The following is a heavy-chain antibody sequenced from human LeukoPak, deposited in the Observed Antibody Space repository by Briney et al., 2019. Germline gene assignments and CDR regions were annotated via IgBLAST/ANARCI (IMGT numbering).Heavy chain of an antibody. J-gene: IGHJ4*02. CDR3: AKLGYYYDSSGYYDYFFDY. V-gene: IGHV3-23*01. Sequence: GGSLRLSCAASGFAFSNYASSWVRQAPGKGLEWVSTYSGSGGSTFYADSVKGRFTISRDNSKNTLYLQMNSLRAEDTAVYYCAKLGYYYDSSGYYDYFFDYWGQGTLVTVSS. CDR1: GFAFSNYA. CDR2: YSGSGGST. D-gene: IGHD3-22*01.